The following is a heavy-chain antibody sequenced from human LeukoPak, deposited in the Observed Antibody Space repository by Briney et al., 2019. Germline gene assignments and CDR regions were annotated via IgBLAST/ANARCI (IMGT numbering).Heavy chain of an antibody. CDR1: GGSISSGDYY. V-gene: IGHV4-30-4*08. Sequence: SETLSLTCTVSGGSISSGDYYWSWIRQPPGKGLEWIGYIYYSGSTYYNPSLKSRVTISVDTSKNQFSLKLSSVTAADTAVYYCARERLVRGLDIWGRGTMVTVSS. D-gene: IGHD3-9*01. CDR3: ARERLVRGLDI. CDR2: IYYSGST. J-gene: IGHJ3*02.